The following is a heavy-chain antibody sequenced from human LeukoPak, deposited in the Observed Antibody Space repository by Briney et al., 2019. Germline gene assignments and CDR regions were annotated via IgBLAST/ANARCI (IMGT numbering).Heavy chain of an antibody. J-gene: IGHJ4*02. V-gene: IGHV3-23*01. CDR2: ISGSGSNT. CDR3: AIFPIVTVPGAMQNLDF. Sequence: QPGGSLRLSCAASGFIFYNYAMSWVRQAPGKGLEWVSSISGSGSNTYYADSVKDRFNISRDMSKSTLYLQMSSLRADDTAVYCCAIFPIVTVPGAMQNLDFWGQGTLVTVSS. CDR1: GFIFYNYA. D-gene: IGHD2-2*01.